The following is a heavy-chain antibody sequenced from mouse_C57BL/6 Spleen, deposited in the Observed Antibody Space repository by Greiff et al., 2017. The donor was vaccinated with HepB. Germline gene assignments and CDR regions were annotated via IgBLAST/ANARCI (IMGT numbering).Heavy chain of an antibody. Sequence: DVQLQESGPELVKPGASVKIPCKASGYTFTDYNMDWVKQSHGKSLEWIGDINPNNGGTIYNQKFKGKATLTVDKSSSTAYMELRSLTSEDTAVYYCARSYGSREFAYWGQGTLVTVSA. V-gene: IGHV1-18*01. CDR2: INPNNGGT. J-gene: IGHJ3*01. CDR1: GYTFTDYN. CDR3: ARSYGSREFAY. D-gene: IGHD1-1*01.